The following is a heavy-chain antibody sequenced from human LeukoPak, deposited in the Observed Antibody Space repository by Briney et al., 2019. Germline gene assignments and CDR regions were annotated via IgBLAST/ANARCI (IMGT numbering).Heavy chain of an antibody. Sequence: GASVKVSCKASGYTFTSYGISWVRQAPGQGLEWMGWISAYNGNTNYAQKLQGRVTMTTDTSTSTAYMELRSLRSDDTAVYYCARDGRDYYDSSGYYYKVPNFDYWGQGTLVTVSS. CDR2: ISAYNGNT. D-gene: IGHD3-22*01. J-gene: IGHJ4*02. CDR3: ARDGRDYYDSSGYYYKVPNFDY. V-gene: IGHV1-18*01. CDR1: GYTFTSYG.